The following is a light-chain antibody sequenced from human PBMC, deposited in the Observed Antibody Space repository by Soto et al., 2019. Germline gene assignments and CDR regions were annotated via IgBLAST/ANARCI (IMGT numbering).Light chain of an antibody. CDR2: EVS. J-gene: IGLJ1*01. CDR1: SSDVGGYNY. Sequence: QPALTQPPSASGSPGQSVTISCTGTSSDVGGYNYVSWYQQHPGKAPKLMIYEVSKRPSAVPDRFSGSKSGNTASLTVSGLQAEDEADYYCSSYAGSLYVFGTGTKLTVL. V-gene: IGLV2-8*01. CDR3: SSYAGSLYV.